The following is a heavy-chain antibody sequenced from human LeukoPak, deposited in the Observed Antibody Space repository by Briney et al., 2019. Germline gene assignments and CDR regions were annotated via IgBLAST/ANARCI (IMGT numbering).Heavy chain of an antibody. V-gene: IGHV3-7*01. CDR3: ARDGDYYGSGSYRDGFDI. CDR1: GFTFSSYW. Sequence: GGSLRLSCAASGFTFSSYWMSWVRKAPGKGLEWVANIKHDGSEKYYLDSVKGRFTISRDNAKNSLYLQMNSLRAEDTAVYYCARDGDYYGSGSYRDGFDIWGQGTMVTVSS. J-gene: IGHJ3*02. CDR2: IKHDGSEK. D-gene: IGHD3-10*01.